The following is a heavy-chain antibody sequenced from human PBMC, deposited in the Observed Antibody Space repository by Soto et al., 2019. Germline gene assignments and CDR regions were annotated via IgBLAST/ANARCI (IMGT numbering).Heavy chain of an antibody. CDR1: GFTFRSYA. CDR3: AKGSDSGYSSSWYRAYNWFDP. D-gene: IGHD6-13*01. V-gene: IGHV3-23*01. Sequence: AGGSQRLSSTASGFTFRSYARSWVRQAPGKGLEWVSAISGSGGSTYYADSVKGRFTISRDNSKNTLYLQMNSLRAEDTAVYYCAKGSDSGYSSSWYRAYNWFDPWGQGTLVTVSS. CDR2: ISGSGGST. J-gene: IGHJ5*02.